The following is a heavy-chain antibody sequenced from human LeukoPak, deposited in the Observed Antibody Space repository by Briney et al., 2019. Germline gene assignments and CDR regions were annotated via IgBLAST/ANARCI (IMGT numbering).Heavy chain of an antibody. J-gene: IGHJ3*02. D-gene: IGHD4-17*01. CDR3: ARSYGGYALGAFDI. CDR1: GFTFSSYS. Sequence: PGGSLRLSCAASGFTFSSYSMNWVRQAPGKGLEWVSSISSSCSYIYYADSVKGRFTISRDNAKNSLYLQMNSLRAEDTAVYYCARSYGGYALGAFDIWGQGTMVTVSS. CDR2: ISSSCSYI. V-gene: IGHV3-21*01.